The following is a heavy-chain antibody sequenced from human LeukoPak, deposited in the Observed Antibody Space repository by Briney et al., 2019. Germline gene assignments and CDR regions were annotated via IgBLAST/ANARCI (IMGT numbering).Heavy chain of an antibody. J-gene: IGHJ4*02. Sequence: SENLSLTCAVYGGSFSGYYWSWIRQPPGKGLEWIGEINHSGSTNYNPSLKSRVTISVDTSKNQFSLKLSSVTAADTAVYYCARVVAAATTDYWGQGTLVTVSS. V-gene: IGHV4-34*01. CDR1: GGSFSGYY. CDR3: ARVVAAATTDY. CDR2: INHSGST. D-gene: IGHD6-13*01.